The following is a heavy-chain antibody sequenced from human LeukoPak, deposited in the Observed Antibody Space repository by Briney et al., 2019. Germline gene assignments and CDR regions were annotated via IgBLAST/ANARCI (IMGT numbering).Heavy chain of an antibody. V-gene: IGHV4-39*01. CDR1: GGSNSSGSYY. CDR2: IYYSGSS. J-gene: IGHJ4*02. CDR3: ARRAHNSVYFDY. Sequence: SETLSLTCTVSGGSNSSGSYYWGWIRQPPGKGLEWIGSIYYSGSSYYNPSLKSRVTISVDTSKNQFSLKLSSVTAADTAVYYCARRAHNSVYFDYWGQGTLVTVSS. D-gene: IGHD5-24*01.